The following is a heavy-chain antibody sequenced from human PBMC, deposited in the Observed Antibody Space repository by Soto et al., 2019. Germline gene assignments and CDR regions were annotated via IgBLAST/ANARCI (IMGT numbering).Heavy chain of an antibody. V-gene: IGHV1-69*01. D-gene: IGHD6-6*01. CDR1: GGTFSSYA. CDR3: AKGSTIIAARRGWFDP. CDR2: IIPIFGTA. J-gene: IGHJ5*02. Sequence: QVQLVQSGAEVKKPGSSVKVSCKASGGTFSSYAISWVRQAPGRGLEWMGGIIPIFGTANYAQKFQGRVTITADESTSTAYMELSSLRSEDTAVYYCAKGSTIIAARRGWFDPWGQGTLVTVSS.